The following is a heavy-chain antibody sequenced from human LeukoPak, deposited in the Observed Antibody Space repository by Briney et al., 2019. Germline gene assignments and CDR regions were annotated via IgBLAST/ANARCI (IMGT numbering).Heavy chain of an antibody. D-gene: IGHD2-21*02. CDR1: GVTVSSNY. Sequence: GGSLRLSCAASGVTVSSNYMSWVRQAPGKGLEWVSVIYSGGSTYYADSLKGRFTISRDNSKNTLYLQMNSLRAEDTAVYYCARGRDCGGDCYSNEYFQHWGQGTLVTVSS. CDR2: IYSGGST. J-gene: IGHJ1*01. CDR3: ARGRDCGGDCYSNEYFQH. V-gene: IGHV3-53*01.